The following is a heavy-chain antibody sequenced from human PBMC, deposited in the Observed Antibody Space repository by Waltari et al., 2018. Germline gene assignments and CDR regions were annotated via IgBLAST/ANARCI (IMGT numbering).Heavy chain of an antibody. CDR3: ARGDYGDYFSVDY. CDR2: IIPIFGTA. J-gene: IGHJ4*02. V-gene: IGHV1-69*01. D-gene: IGHD4-17*01. Sequence: QVQLVQSGAGVKNPGSSVKVSCKASGGTFSTYAIRWVRQAPGQGLEWMGGIIPIFGTANYAQKFQGRVTITADESTSTAYMELSSLRSEDTAVYYCARGDYGDYFSVDYWGQGTLVTVSS. CDR1: GGTFSTYA.